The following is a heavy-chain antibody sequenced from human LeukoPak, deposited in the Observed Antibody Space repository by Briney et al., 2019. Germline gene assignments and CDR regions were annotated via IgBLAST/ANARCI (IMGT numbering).Heavy chain of an antibody. CDR3: ARNRIAVAAYFDY. V-gene: IGHV4-59*08. CDR2: IYYSGST. CDR1: GGSISSYY. D-gene: IGHD6-19*01. J-gene: IGHJ4*02. Sequence: SETLSLTCTVSGGSISSYYWSWIRQPPGKGLEWIGYIYYSGSTNYNPSLKSQVTISVDTSKNQFSLKLSSVTAADTAVYYCARNRIAVAAYFDYWGQGTLVTVSS.